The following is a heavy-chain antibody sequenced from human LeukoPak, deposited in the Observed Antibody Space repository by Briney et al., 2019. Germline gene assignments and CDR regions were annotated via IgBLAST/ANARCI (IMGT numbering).Heavy chain of an antibody. Sequence: SETLSLTCTVSGGSISSYYWSWIRQSPGKGLEWIGYIYYSGSTNYNPSLKSRVTISVDTSKTQFSLKLSSVTAADTAVYYCARSELLWFGGVNSGFDYWGQGTLVTVSS. D-gene: IGHD3-10*01. J-gene: IGHJ4*02. V-gene: IGHV4-59*01. CDR2: IYYSGST. CDR1: GGSISSYY. CDR3: ARSELLWFGGVNSGFDY.